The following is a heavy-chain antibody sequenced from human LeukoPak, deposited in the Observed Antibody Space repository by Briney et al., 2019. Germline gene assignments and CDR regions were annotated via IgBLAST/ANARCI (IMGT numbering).Heavy chain of an antibody. CDR1: GYTFTGYY. D-gene: IGHD3-22*01. CDR2: INPNSGGT. Sequence: ASVKVSCKASGYTFTGYYMRWVRQAPGQGLEWMGWINPNSGGTNYAQKFQGWVTMTGDTSISTAYMELSRLRSDDTAVYYCARDSQEWSSGDAFDIWGQGTMVTVSS. CDR3: ARDSQEWSSGDAFDI. J-gene: IGHJ3*02. V-gene: IGHV1-2*04.